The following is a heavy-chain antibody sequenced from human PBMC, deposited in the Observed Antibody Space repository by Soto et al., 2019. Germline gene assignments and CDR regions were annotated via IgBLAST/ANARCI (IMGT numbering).Heavy chain of an antibody. V-gene: IGHV4-34*01. Sequence: PSETLSLTCAVYGGSFSGYYWSWIRQPPGKGLEWIGEINHSGSTNYNPSLKSRVTISVDTSKNQFSLKLSSVTAADTAVYYCARRNDFWSGYYRFDYWGQGNLVT. D-gene: IGHD3-3*01. CDR1: GGSFSGYY. CDR3: ARRNDFWSGYYRFDY. J-gene: IGHJ4*02. CDR2: INHSGST.